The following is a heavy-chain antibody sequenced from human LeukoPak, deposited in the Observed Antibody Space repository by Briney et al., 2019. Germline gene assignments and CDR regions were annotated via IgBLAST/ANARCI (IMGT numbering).Heavy chain of an antibody. CDR2: IYHSGST. V-gene: IGHV4-4*02. CDR1: GGSISSSNW. Sequence: PSGTLSLTCAVSGGSISSSNWWSWVRQPPGKGLEWIGYIYHSGSTYYNPSLKSRVTISIDRSKNQFSLKLTSVTAADTALYYCARASYGDYFPFDYWGQGTLVTVSS. CDR3: ARASYGDYFPFDY. D-gene: IGHD4-17*01. J-gene: IGHJ4*02.